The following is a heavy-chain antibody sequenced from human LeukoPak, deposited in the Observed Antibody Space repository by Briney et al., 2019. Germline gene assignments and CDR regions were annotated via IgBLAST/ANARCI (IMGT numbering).Heavy chain of an antibody. D-gene: IGHD2-2*01. J-gene: IGHJ6*04. V-gene: IGHV3-7*03. CDR1: GFIFSSYW. Sequence: GGSLRLSCAASGFIFSSYWMRWVRQAPGKGLEWVANIKEDGSEKYYVDSVKGRFTISRDNAKNSLYLQTNSLRAEDAAVYYCARRALRYCGSTSCPAQYYGVDVWGKGTTVTVSS. CDR2: IKEDGSEK. CDR3: ARRALRYCGSTSCPAQYYGVDV.